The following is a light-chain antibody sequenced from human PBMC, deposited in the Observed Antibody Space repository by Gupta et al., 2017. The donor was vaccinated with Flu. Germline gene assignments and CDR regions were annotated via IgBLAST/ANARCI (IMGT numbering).Light chain of an antibody. V-gene: IGKV1-9*01. CDR3: QQVNSYPYT. CDR1: QGISSY. CDR2: AAS. J-gene: IGKJ2*01. Sequence: DIQLTQSSSFLSASVGDRVTITCRASQGISSYLAWYQRKPGKAPKLLIYAASTLQSGVPSRFSGSGSGTEFTLTISSLQPEDFATYYCQQVNSYPYTFGQGTKLEIK.